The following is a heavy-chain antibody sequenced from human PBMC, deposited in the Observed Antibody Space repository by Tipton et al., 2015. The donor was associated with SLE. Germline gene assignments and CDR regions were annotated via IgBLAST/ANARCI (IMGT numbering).Heavy chain of an antibody. CDR2: FSYSGGT. V-gene: IGHV4-59*01. D-gene: IGHD5-24*01. J-gene: IGHJ6*03. CDR1: GGSINNFY. CDR3: ARAEMTTEGSAFYFYVDV. Sequence: TLSLTCTVSGGSINNFYWAWIRQSPGKGLEWIGYFSYSGGTNYNPSLKSRVTISVDTSKNQFSLRLTSVTAADTAVYYCARAEMTTEGSAFYFYVDVWGKGTTVTVSS.